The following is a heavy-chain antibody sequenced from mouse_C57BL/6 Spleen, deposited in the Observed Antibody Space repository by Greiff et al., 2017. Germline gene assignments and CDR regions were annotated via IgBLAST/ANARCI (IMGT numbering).Heavy chain of an antibody. CDR2: SRNKANDYTT. D-gene: IGHD1-1*01. J-gene: IGHJ1*03. CDR3: ARDSSSYGYFDV. CDR1: GFTFSDFY. Sequence: EVKLMESGGGLVQSGRSLRLSCATSGFTFSDFYMEWVRQAPGKGLEWIAASRNKANDYTTEYSASVKGRFIVSRDTSQSILYLQMNALRAEDTAIYYCARDSSSYGYFDVWGTGTTVTVSS. V-gene: IGHV7-1*01.